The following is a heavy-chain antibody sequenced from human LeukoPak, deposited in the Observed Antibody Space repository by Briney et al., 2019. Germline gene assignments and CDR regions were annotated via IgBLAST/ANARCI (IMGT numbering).Heavy chain of an antibody. Sequence: GGSLRLSCAASGFSISGYWMTWVRQAPGKGSEWVGNIQHDGKVKNYVDSVRGRFNISRDNAKNSVYLQMTSLRAEDSAVYFCGNQCSGGTYPELWGQGTQVTVSS. D-gene: IGHD2-15*01. J-gene: IGHJ4*02. CDR3: GNQCSGGTYPEL. CDR1: GFSISGYW. V-gene: IGHV3-7*01. CDR2: IQHDGKVK.